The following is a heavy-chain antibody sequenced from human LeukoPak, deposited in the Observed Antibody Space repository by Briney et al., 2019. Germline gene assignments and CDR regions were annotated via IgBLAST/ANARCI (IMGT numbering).Heavy chain of an antibody. V-gene: IGHV4-31*03. Sequence: PSQTLSLTCTVSGGSISSGGYYWSWIRQHPGKGLEWIGYIHYSGIIYHNPSLKSRVTISVDTSKIQFSLKLSPVTAADTALYYCARANYITATPGGFDPWGQGTLVTVSS. D-gene: IGHD1-20*01. CDR2: IHYSGII. J-gene: IGHJ5*02. CDR1: GGSISSGGYY. CDR3: ARANYITATPGGFDP.